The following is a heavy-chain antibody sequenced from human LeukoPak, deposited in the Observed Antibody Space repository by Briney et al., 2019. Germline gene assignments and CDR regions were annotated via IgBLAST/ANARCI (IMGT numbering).Heavy chain of an antibody. CDR2: IYSGGST. Sequence: GGSLRLSCAACGFTVSRNYMSWVRPAPGKGLEWVSVIYSGGSTYYADSVKGRFTISRDNSKNTLYLQMSSLRAEDTVVYYCARGATVVTIRGAFDIWGQGTMVTVSS. V-gene: IGHV3-66*01. CDR3: ARGATVVTIRGAFDI. D-gene: IGHD4-23*01. J-gene: IGHJ3*02. CDR1: GFTVSRNY.